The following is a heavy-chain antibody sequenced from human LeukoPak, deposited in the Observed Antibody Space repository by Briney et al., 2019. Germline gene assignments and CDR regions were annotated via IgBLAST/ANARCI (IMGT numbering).Heavy chain of an antibody. CDR1: GFTFRSYA. CDR2: ISGSGRST. CDR3: AKCGGYYWFGAFDI. V-gene: IGHV3-23*01. J-gene: IGHJ3*02. Sequence: GVSLRLSCSASGFTFRSYAMSSVRQALGKGLELVLAISGSGRSTYYADSVKCRFTISRDNSKNTLYLQMNSLRAEDTAVYYCAKCGGYYWFGAFDIWGQGTMVTVSS. D-gene: IGHD3-3*01.